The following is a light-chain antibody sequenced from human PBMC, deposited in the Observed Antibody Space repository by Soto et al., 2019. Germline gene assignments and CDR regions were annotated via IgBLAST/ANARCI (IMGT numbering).Light chain of an antibody. CDR3: LQRSNWPPIT. CDR2: DAS. J-gene: IGKJ5*01. Sequence: EIVLTQSPGTLSLSPVERDTLSCGASQSVKTFLVWYQQRPGQAPRLLIHDASYRAAGIPARFSGSGFGTDFTLTISSLEPEDAAVYYCLQRSNWPPITSGQGTRLEI. V-gene: IGKV3-11*01. CDR1: QSVKTF.